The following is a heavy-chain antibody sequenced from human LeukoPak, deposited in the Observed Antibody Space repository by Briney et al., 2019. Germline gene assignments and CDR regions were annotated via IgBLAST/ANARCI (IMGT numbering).Heavy chain of an antibody. V-gene: IGHV3-66*01. CDR3: ARSFRYYDSSGYWGYYFDY. CDR2: IYSGGST. Sequence: GGSLRLSCAASGFTVSSNYMSWVRQAPGKGLEWVSVIYSGGSTYYADSVKGRFTISRDNSKNTLYLQMNSLRAEDTAVYYCARSFRYYDSSGYWGYYFDYWGQGTLVTVSS. J-gene: IGHJ4*02. CDR1: GFTVSSNY. D-gene: IGHD3-22*01.